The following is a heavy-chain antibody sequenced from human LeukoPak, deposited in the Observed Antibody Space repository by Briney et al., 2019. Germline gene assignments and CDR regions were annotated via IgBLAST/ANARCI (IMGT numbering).Heavy chain of an antibody. V-gene: IGHV1-24*01. CDR1: GYTLTELC. CDR3: ARERWAGDSVVTDY. Sequence: GASVKVSCKVSGYTLTELCMHWVRQAPGKGLEWMGGFDPEDGETFYAQKFQGRVTMTEDTSTDTAYMELSSLRSEDTAVYYCARERWAGDSVVTDYWGQGTLVTVSS. J-gene: IGHJ4*02. D-gene: IGHD3-22*01. CDR2: FDPEDGET.